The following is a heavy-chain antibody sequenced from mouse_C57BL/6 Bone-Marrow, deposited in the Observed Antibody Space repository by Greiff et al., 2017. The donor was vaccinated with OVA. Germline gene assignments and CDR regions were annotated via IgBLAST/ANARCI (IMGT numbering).Heavy chain of an antibody. Sequence: QVQLKESGAELARPGASVKLSCKASGYTFTSYGISWVKQRTGQGLEWIGEIYPRSGNTYYNEKFKGKATLTADKSSSTAYMELRSLTSEDSAVYFCARWMGGFAYWGQGTLVTVSA. CDR2: IYPRSGNT. D-gene: IGHD2-3*01. CDR1: GYTFTSYG. J-gene: IGHJ3*01. CDR3: ARWMGGFAY. V-gene: IGHV1-81*01.